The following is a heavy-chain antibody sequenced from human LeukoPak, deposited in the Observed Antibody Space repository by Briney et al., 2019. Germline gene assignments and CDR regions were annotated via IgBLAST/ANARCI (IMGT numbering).Heavy chain of an antibody. D-gene: IGHD5-24*01. CDR1: GFTVSSNY. CDR2: IYSGGST. J-gene: IGHJ4*02. Sequence: GGSLRLSCAASGFTVSSNYMSWVRQAPGKGLEWVSVIYSGGSTYYAGSVKGRFTISRDNSKNTLYLQMNSLRVEDTAVYYCARDPGYNNLDWGQGTLVTVSS. V-gene: IGHV3-53*01. CDR3: ARDPGYNNLD.